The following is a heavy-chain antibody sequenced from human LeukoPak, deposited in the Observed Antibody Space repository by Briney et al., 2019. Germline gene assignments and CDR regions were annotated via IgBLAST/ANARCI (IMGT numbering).Heavy chain of an antibody. D-gene: IGHD6-13*01. Sequence: PSETLSLTCTVSGGSISSSSYYWGWIRQPPGKGLECIGNIYYSGSTYSNPSLKSRVTISVDTSKTQFSLKLSSVTAADTAVYYCARVLRTAAGFDYWGRGTLVTVSS. CDR1: GGSISSSSYY. V-gene: IGHV4-39*07. CDR3: ARVLRTAAGFDY. CDR2: IYYSGST. J-gene: IGHJ4*02.